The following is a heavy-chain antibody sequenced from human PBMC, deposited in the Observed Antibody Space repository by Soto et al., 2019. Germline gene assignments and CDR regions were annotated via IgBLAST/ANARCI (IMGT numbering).Heavy chain of an antibody. J-gene: IGHJ4*02. CDR1: GFTFSSYA. V-gene: IGHV3-23*01. D-gene: IGHD3-10*01. CDR3: AKDPWFGELYPYFDY. CDR2: ISGSGGST. Sequence: GGSLRLSCAASGFTFSSYAISWVRQAPGKGLEWVSGISGSGGSTYYADSVKGRFTISRDNSKSTLYLQMNSLRAEDTAVYYCAKDPWFGELYPYFDYWGQGTLVTVSS.